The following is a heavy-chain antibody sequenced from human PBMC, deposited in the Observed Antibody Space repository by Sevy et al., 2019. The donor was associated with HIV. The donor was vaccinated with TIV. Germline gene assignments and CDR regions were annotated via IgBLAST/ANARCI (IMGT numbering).Heavy chain of an antibody. Sequence: GGSLRLSCAASGFSLNSFWMSWVRQAPGKGLEWVANINQDGSVRYYVDSVKGRFTISRDNARNLLYLQMDILRAEDTALYYCVRAIAADGSFWGQGTLVTVSS. CDR2: INQDGSVR. V-gene: IGHV3-7*01. CDR3: VRAIAADGSF. J-gene: IGHJ4*02. D-gene: IGHD6-13*01. CDR1: GFSLNSFW.